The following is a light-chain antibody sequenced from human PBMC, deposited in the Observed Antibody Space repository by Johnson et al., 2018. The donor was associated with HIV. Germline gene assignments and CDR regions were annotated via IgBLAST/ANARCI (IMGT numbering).Light chain of an antibody. J-gene: IGLJ1*01. Sequence: QSVLTQPPSVSAAPGQKVTISCSGSSSNIGNNYVSWYQHLPGTAPKILIYENNKRPSGIPDRFSGSKSGTSATLGITGLQTGDEADYYCGTWDSGLSAGVFGTGTKVTVL. V-gene: IGLV1-51*02. CDR1: SSNIGNNY. CDR3: GTWDSGLSAGV. CDR2: ENN.